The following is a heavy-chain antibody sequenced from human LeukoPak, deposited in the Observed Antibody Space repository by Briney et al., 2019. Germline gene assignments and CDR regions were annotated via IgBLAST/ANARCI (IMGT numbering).Heavy chain of an antibody. V-gene: IGHV3-23*01. D-gene: IGHD7-27*01. CDR1: GVTLSTYA. CDR3: ANYPPGVYDY. Sequence: PGGSLRLSCAASGVTLSTYAMSWARQAPGKGLEWVSGISSSGSGDNTYYADSVKGRFTISRDNSKNTLYLQMNGLRAEDTAVYYCANYPPGVYDYWGQGTLVTVSS. CDR2: ISSSGSGDNT. J-gene: IGHJ4*02.